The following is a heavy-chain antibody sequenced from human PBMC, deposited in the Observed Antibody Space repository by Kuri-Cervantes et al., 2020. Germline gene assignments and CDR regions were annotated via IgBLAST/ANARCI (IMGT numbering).Heavy chain of an antibody. V-gene: IGHV1-2*04. Sequence: ASVKVSCKASGYTFTGYYMHWVRQAPGQGLEWMGWINPNSGGTNYAQKFQGWVTMTRDTSTSTAYMELSSQRSEDIDVYYCSRKIWFGELFDHFDYWGQGTLVTVSS. D-gene: IGHD3-10*01. CDR3: SRKIWFGELFDHFDY. CDR1: GYTFTGYY. J-gene: IGHJ4*02. CDR2: INPNSGGT.